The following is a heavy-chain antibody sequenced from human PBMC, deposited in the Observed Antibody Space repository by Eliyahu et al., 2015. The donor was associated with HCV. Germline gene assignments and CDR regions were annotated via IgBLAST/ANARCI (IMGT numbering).Heavy chain of an antibody. J-gene: IGHJ4*02. CDR1: GFTFSSYX. D-gene: IGHD2-2*01. CDR3: ARDRGYCSSTSCSYYFDY. Sequence: EVQLVESGGGLVQPGGSLRLXCAASGFTFSSYXMHWVRQAPGKGLVWVSRINSDGSSTSYADSVKGRFTISRDNAKNTLYLQMNSLRAEDTAVYYCARDRGYCSSTSCSYYFDYWGQGTLVTVSS. V-gene: IGHV3-74*01. CDR2: INSDGSST.